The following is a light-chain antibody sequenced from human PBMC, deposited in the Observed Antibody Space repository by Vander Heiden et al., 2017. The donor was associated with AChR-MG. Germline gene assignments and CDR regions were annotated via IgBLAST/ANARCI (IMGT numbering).Light chain of an antibody. CDR2: WAS. CDR3: HQCDSLPWT. J-gene: IGKJ1*01. CDR1: HSVFYSPNNKSY. Sequence: DIVLTQSPDSLAVSLGERATINCKSDHSVFYSPNNKSYLGWYQQKPGQHPKLLISWASTRESGVPDRFSGSGSGTVFTLTISSLQAEDVALYYCHQCDSLPWTFGQGTKVEIK. V-gene: IGKV4-1*01.